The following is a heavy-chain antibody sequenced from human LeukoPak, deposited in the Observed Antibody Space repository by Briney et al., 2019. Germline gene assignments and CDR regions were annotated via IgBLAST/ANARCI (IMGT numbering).Heavy chain of an antibody. CDR2: ISAHNGNT. Sequence: ASVKVSCKASGGTFSSYAISWVRQAPGQGLEWMGWISAHNGNTNYAQKLQGRVTMTTDTSTSTAYMELRSLRSDDTAVYYCARVPIVVVPAATMPDYHYYYMDVWGKGTTVTVSS. J-gene: IGHJ6*03. CDR3: ARVPIVVVPAATMPDYHYYYMDV. CDR1: GGTFSSYA. D-gene: IGHD2-2*01. V-gene: IGHV1-18*01.